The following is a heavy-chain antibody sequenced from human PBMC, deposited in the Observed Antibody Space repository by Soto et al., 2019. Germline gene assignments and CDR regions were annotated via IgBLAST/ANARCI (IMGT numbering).Heavy chain of an antibody. Sequence: QVQLQESGPGLVKPSETLSLTCAVSGGSISISNWWSWVRQTPGKGLEWIGQIHHSGSTNYSPSLTSRVTISVDKSKNQFSLKMNSVTAADTAVYYCVRGGYYFYMDVWGKGTTVTVSS. CDR1: GGSISISNW. CDR2: IHHSGST. V-gene: IGHV4-4*02. CDR3: VRGGYYFYMDV. J-gene: IGHJ6*03. D-gene: IGHD1-26*01.